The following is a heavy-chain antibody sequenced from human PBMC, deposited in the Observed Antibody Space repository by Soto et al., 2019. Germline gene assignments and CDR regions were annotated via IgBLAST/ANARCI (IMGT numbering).Heavy chain of an antibody. V-gene: IGHV3-30*18. CDR1: GFTFSSYG. Sequence: QEQLVESGGGVVQPGTSLRLSCAASGFTFSSYGMHWVRQAPGKGLEWVAVTSHDGSNKFYADSVKGRFSISRDDSKNTLFLQMNSLRTEDTAVYYCAKDRRGYGDSLVNNYFDPWGQGTLVTVSS. CDR2: TSHDGSNK. J-gene: IGHJ5*02. D-gene: IGHD4-17*01. CDR3: AKDRRGYGDSLVNNYFDP.